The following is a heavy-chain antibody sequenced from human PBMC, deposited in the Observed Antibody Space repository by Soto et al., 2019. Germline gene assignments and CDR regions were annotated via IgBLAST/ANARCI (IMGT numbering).Heavy chain of an antibody. CDR1: GDSVSSHSAA. V-gene: IGHV6-1*01. J-gene: IGHJ6*03. CDR2: TYYKSKWYN. Sequence: SQTLSLTCAISGDSVSSHSAAWNWIRQSPSRGLEWLGRTYYKSKWYNDYAVSVKSRITINPDTSKNQFSLQLNSVTPEDTAVYYCARAMITFGGVSYYYYYMDVWGKGTTVTVSS. D-gene: IGHD3-16*01. CDR3: ARAMITFGGVSYYYYYMDV.